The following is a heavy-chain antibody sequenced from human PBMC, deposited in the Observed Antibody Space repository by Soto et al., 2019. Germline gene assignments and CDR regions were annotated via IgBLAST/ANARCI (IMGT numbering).Heavy chain of an antibody. CDR3: ASAAEPYSSSHGWYFDL. CDR2: IIPIFGTA. V-gene: IGHV1-69*01. Sequence: QVQLVQSGAEVKKPGSSVKVSCKASGGTFSSYAISWVRQAPGQGLEWMGGIIPIFGTANYAQKFQGRVTITADESTSTAYMELSSLRSEDTAVYYCASAAEPYSSSHGWYFDLWGRGTLVTVSS. J-gene: IGHJ2*01. D-gene: IGHD6-6*01. CDR1: GGTFSSYA.